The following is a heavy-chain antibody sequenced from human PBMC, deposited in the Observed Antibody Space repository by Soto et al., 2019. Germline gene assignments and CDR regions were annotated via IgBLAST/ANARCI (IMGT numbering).Heavy chain of an antibody. V-gene: IGHV1-69*04. Sequence: SVKVSCKASGYTFTSYGISWVRQAPGQGLEWMGRIIPILGIANYAQKFQGRVTITADKSTSTAYMELSSLRSEDTAVYYCARAAYYYDSSGYSNNWFDPWGQG. CDR1: GYTFTSYG. D-gene: IGHD3-22*01. CDR2: IIPILGIA. CDR3: ARAAYYYDSSGYSNNWFDP. J-gene: IGHJ5*02.